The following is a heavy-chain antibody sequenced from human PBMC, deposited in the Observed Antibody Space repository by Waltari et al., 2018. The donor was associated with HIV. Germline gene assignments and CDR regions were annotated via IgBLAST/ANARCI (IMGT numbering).Heavy chain of an antibody. J-gene: IGHJ6*02. V-gene: IGHV6-1*01. Sequence: QVQLQQSGPGLVKPSQTLSLTCAISGDSISNNRATWNWIRQSPSRGLEWLGRTHYRSKWKYDYAVSVKGRITIEADTSKNQFSLHLNSVTPEDTGVYYCASSPGDGYFYYGMDVWGQGTTVTVSS. CDR2: THYRSKWKY. D-gene: IGHD2-21*01. CDR1: GDSISNNRAT. CDR3: ASSPGDGYFYYGMDV.